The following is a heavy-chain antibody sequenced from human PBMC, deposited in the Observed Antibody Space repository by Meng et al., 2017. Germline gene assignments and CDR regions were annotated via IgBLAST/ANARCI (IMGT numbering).Heavy chain of an antibody. CDR1: GWSFSAYD. D-gene: IGHD3/OR15-3a*01. CDR3: ARVLDPVLVEFDY. CDR2: INHSGST. Sequence: QVQLQPWGAGLFKPSETRSLSCAVYGWSFSAYDWTWIRQPPGKGLEWIGEINHSGSTNYNPSLKSRVTISVDTSKNQFSLKLSSVTAADTAVYYCARVLDPVLVEFDYWGQGTLVTVSS. V-gene: IGHV4-34*01. J-gene: IGHJ4*02.